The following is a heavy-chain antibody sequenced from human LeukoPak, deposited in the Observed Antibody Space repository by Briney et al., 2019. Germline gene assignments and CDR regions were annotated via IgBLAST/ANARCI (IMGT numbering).Heavy chain of an antibody. Sequence: SETLSLTCAVYGGSFSGYYWSWIRQPPGKGLEWIEEINHSGSTNYNPSLKSRVTISVDTSKNQFSLKLSSVTAADTAVYYCASNIVGYGWFDPWGQGTLVTVSS. J-gene: IGHJ5*02. V-gene: IGHV4-34*01. CDR1: GGSFSGYY. CDR2: INHSGST. CDR3: ASNIVGYGWFDP. D-gene: IGHD2-15*01.